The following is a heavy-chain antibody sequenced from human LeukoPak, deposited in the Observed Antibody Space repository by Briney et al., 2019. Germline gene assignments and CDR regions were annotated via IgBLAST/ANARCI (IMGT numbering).Heavy chain of an antibody. D-gene: IGHD6-13*01. CDR2: ISFDGSDK. J-gene: IGHJ1*01. CDR1: GFTFSSYA. Sequence: GGSLRLSCAASGFTFSSYAMHWVRQAPGKGLEWVAVISFDGSDKYYADSVKGRFTISRDNSKNTLYLQMNSLRAEDTAVYYCAGDLGSSWPPRYFQHWGQGTLVTVSS. CDR3: AGDLGSSWPPRYFQH. V-gene: IGHV3-30*04.